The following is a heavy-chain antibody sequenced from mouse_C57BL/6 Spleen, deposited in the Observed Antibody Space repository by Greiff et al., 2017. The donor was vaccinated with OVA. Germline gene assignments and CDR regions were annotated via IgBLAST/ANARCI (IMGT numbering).Heavy chain of an antibody. Sequence: QVQLQQSGAELVKPGASVKLSCKASGYTFTSYWMHWVKQRPGQGLEWIGMIHPNSGSTNYNEKFKSKATLTVDKSSSTAYMQLSSLTSEDSAVYYCARGDYDYAPLAMDYWGQGTSVTVSS. CDR1: GYTFTSYW. V-gene: IGHV1-64*01. J-gene: IGHJ4*01. CDR2: IHPNSGST. CDR3: ARGDYDYAPLAMDY. D-gene: IGHD2-4*01.